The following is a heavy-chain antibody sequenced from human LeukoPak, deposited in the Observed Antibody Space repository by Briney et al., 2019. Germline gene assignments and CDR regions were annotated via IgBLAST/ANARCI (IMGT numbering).Heavy chain of an antibody. CDR1: GGSISNYY. Sequence: SETLSLTCTVSGGSISNYYWSWIRQPPGKGLEWIGYIYYSGSSNYNPSLKSRVPISVDTSKNHFSLKLSSGTAADTAVYYCARDSRADIWGKGTMVTVSS. J-gene: IGHJ3*02. V-gene: IGHV4-59*01. CDR3: ARDSRADI. D-gene: IGHD2-2*01. CDR2: IYYSGSS.